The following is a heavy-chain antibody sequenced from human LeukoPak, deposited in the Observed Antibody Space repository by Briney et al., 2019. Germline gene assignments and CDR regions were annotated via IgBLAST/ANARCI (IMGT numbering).Heavy chain of an antibody. D-gene: IGHD4-17*01. J-gene: IGHJ4*02. CDR1: GFTFSSYT. CDR3: ARIDDYDVSDYFDY. Sequence: QPGGSLRLSCVASGFTFSSYTMNWVRKAPGKGLEWISYISTSSSITYYADSVKGRFSISRDNAKNSLYLQMNSLRAEDTAVYYCARIDDYDVSDYFDYWGQGTLVTVSS. V-gene: IGHV3-48*04. CDR2: ISTSSSIT.